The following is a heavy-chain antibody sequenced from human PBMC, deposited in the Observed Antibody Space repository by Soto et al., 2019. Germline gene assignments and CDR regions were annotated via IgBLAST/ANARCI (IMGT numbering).Heavy chain of an antibody. CDR3: AKLGDAVSGYFDF. CDR2: VSFDGSHK. D-gene: IGHD3-3*01. J-gene: IGHJ5*01. Sequence: QVQLVQSGGGVVQPGGSLRLSCAASGFTFSSYAIHWVRQAPGKGLEWVADVSFDGSHKTHAVPVRGRFTISRDNSKKTVYLQMNSLRAEDTALYYCAKLGDAVSGYFDFWGQGTQVAVSS. V-gene: IGHV3-30*18. CDR1: GFTFSSYA.